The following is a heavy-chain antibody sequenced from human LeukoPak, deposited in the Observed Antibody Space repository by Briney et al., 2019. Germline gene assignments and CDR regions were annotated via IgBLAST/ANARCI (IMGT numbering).Heavy chain of an antibody. CDR2: ISYDGSNK. V-gene: IGHV3-30*04. Sequence: GGSLRLSCAASGFTFSSYAMHWVRQAPGKGLEWVAVISYDGSNKYYADSVKGLLTLSRENSKDTLYLQMNSLRAEDTAVYYCARASVAGTDGYYYYGMDVWGQGTTVTVSS. CDR3: ARASVAGTDGYYYYGMDV. D-gene: IGHD6-19*01. J-gene: IGHJ6*02. CDR1: GFTFSSYA.